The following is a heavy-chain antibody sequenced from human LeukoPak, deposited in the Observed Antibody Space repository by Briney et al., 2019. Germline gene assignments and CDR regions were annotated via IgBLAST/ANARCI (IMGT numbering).Heavy chain of an antibody. J-gene: IGHJ4*02. CDR3: ARVTLARAYYYDS. CDR2: INPSGGST. D-gene: IGHD3-22*01. CDR1: GYTFTSYY. Sequence: ASMKVSCKASGYTFTSYYMHWVRQAPGQGLEWMGIINPSGGSTSYAQKFQGRVTMTRDTSISTAYMELSRLRSDDTAVYYCARVTLARAYYYDSWGQGTLVTVSS. V-gene: IGHV1-46*01.